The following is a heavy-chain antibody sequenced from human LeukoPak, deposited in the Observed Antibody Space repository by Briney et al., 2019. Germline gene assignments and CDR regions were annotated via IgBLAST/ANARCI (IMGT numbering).Heavy chain of an antibody. V-gene: IGHV3-7*01. CDR1: GFTFSTYW. D-gene: IGHD1-7*01. CDR2: IKQDGSEK. J-gene: IGHJ4*02. Sequence: GGSLRLSCAASGFTFSTYWMSWVRQAPGKGLEWVANIKQDGSEKYYADSVKGRFTISRDNAKNSLYLQMNSLRAEDTAVYYCVRGGTTSYDYWGQGTLVTVSS. CDR3: VRGGTTSYDY.